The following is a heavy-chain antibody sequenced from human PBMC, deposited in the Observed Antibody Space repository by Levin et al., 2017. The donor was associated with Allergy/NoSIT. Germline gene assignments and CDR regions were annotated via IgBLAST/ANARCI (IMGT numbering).Heavy chain of an antibody. V-gene: IGHV1-69*06. D-gene: IGHD6-19*01. J-gene: IGHJ6*02. Sequence: SVKVSCKASGGTFSSYAISWVRQAPGQGLEWMGGIIPIFGTANYAQKFQGRVTITADKSTSTAYMELSSLRSEDTAVYYCAREPVAGQRPSDYYYGMDVWGQGTTVTVSS. CDR1: GGTFSSYA. CDR3: AREPVAGQRPSDYYYGMDV. CDR2: IIPIFGTA.